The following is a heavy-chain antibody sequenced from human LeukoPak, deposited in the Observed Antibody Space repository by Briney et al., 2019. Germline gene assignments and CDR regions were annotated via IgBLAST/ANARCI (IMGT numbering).Heavy chain of an antibody. V-gene: IGHV3-30*18. CDR3: AKDRWAAAGYFDY. Sequence: GGSLRLSCAASGFTFSSYGMHWVRQAPGKGLEWVAVISYDGSNKYYADSVKGRFTISRDNSKNTLYLQMNSLRAEDTAAYYCAKDRWAAAGYFDYWGQGTLVTVSS. D-gene: IGHD6-13*01. J-gene: IGHJ4*02. CDR1: GFTFSSYG. CDR2: ISYDGSNK.